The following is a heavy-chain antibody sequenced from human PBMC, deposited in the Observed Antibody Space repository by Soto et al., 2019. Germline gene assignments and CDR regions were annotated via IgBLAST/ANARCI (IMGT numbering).Heavy chain of an antibody. D-gene: IGHD3-22*01. Sequence: GGSLRLSCAASGFTFSSYGMHWVRQAPGKGLEWVAVISYDGSNKYYADSVKGRFTISRDNSKNTLYLQMNSLRAEDTAVYYCARVGVVVVIEVPHFDYWGQGTLVTVSS. CDR2: ISYDGSNK. V-gene: IGHV3-30*03. CDR3: ARVGVVVVIEVPHFDY. J-gene: IGHJ4*02. CDR1: GFTFSSYG.